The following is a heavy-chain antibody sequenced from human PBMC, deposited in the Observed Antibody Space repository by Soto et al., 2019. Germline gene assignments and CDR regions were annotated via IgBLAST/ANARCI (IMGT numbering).Heavy chain of an antibody. CDR1: GGSISSGGYY. D-gene: IGHD3-16*01. CDR2: IYYSGST. CDR3: ALMNRTQGIDHNWFDP. J-gene: IGHJ5*02. V-gene: IGHV4-31*03. Sequence: PSETLSLTCTVSGGSISSGGYYWSWIRQHPGKGLEWIGYIYYSGSTYYNPSLKSRVTISVDTSKNQFSLKLSSVTAADTAVYYCALMNRTQGIDHNWFDPWGQGTLVTVSS.